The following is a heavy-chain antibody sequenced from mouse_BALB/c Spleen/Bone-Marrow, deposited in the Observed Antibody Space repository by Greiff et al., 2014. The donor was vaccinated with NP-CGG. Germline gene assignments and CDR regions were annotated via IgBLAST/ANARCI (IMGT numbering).Heavy chain of an antibody. CDR1: GFNIKDTY. CDR3: TKPSFYYGSSYWYFDV. Sequence: LVESGAELAKPGASVELSCTASGFNIKDTYMHWVKQRPEQGLEWIGRVDPANGDTKYDPKFQGKATITADTSSNTAYLQLSSLTSEDTAVYYCTKPSFYYGSSYWYFDVWGAGTTVTVSS. J-gene: IGHJ1*01. CDR2: VDPANGDT. D-gene: IGHD1-1*01. V-gene: IGHV14-3*02.